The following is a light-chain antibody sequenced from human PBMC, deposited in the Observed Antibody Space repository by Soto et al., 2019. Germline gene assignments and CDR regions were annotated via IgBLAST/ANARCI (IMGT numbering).Light chain of an antibody. CDR3: QQYGSSRLT. Sequence: EIVLTQSAGTLSLSPGERATLSCRASQSVSSSYLAWYQQKPGQAPRLLIYGASSRATDIPDRFSGSGSGTDFTLTISRLEPEDFAVYYCQQYGSSRLTFGGGTKVDIK. V-gene: IGKV3-20*01. CDR2: GAS. CDR1: QSVSSSY. J-gene: IGKJ4*01.